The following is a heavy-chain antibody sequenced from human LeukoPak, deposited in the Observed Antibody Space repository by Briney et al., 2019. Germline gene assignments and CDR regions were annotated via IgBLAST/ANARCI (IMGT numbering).Heavy chain of an antibody. Sequence: PGRSLRLSCVASGFTFSNYWMSWVRLFPGKGIECLANIKHDGTESHHVDSVRGRFTISRDNTKNSLFLQMDSLRTEVMAVYFWASRGHSHANWGQGTLVTVSS. D-gene: IGHD2-2*01. V-gene: IGHV3-7*01. J-gene: IGHJ4*02. CDR1: GFTFSNYW. CDR2: IKHDGTES. CDR3: ASRGHSHAN.